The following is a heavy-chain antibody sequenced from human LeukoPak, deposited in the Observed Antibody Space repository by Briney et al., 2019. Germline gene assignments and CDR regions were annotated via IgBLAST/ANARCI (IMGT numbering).Heavy chain of an antibody. D-gene: IGHD3-22*01. J-gene: IGHJ4*02. CDR2: IHSDGSST. V-gene: IGHV3-74*01. Sequence: GGSLRLSCAASGFTFSSYWMHWVRQAPGRGLVSVSRIHSDGSSTSYADSGRGRFTISRADAKSTLYLQMISLRTEDTAVYYCARSGWPYYFDYCGQGTLVTVSS. CDR1: GFTFSSYW. CDR3: ARSGWPYYFDY.